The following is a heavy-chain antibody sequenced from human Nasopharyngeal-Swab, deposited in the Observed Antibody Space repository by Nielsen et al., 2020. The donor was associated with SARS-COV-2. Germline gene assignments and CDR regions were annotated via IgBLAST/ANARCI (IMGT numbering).Heavy chain of an antibody. CDR2: ISWDGGST. Sequence: GGSLRLSWAATGGKFDDYAMHWVRQAPGKGLEWVSLISWDGGSTYYVDSVKGRFTISRDNSRNSLYLQMNSLRAEDTALYYCAKGLAGGSGAFDIWGQGTMVTVSS. CDR1: GGKFDDYA. J-gene: IGHJ3*02. CDR3: AKGLAGGSGAFDI. V-gene: IGHV3-43D*04. D-gene: IGHD3-10*01.